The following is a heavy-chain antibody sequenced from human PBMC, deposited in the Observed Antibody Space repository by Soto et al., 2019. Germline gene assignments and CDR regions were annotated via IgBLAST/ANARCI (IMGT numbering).Heavy chain of an antibody. CDR2: ISIYNGNT. CDR3: ARAPGSSSRPLVFDY. Sequence: ASVKVSCKASGDTFTSNGISWVRQAPGQGLEWLAWISIYNGNTQYAQKVQGRVTMTTDTSTNTAYMELRSLRSDDTAVYYCARAPGSSSRPLVFDYWGQGXLVTVSS. V-gene: IGHV1-18*04. D-gene: IGHD6-6*01. J-gene: IGHJ4*02. CDR1: GDTFTSNG.